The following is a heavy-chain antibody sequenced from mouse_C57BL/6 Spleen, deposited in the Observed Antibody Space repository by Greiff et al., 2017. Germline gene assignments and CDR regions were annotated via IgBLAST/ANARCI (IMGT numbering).Heavy chain of an antibody. J-gene: IGHJ2*01. V-gene: IGHV5-6*01. CDR2: ISSGGSYT. CDR1: GFTFSSYG. Sequence: EVNVVESGGDLVKPGGSLKLSCAASGFTFSSYGMSWVRQTPDKRLEWVATISSGGSYTYYPDSVKGRFTLSRDNAENTLYLQMSSLKSEDTAMYYCARQRGRGYYFDDWGKGTTLTVSS. CDR3: ARQRGRGYYFDD. D-gene: IGHD6-1*01.